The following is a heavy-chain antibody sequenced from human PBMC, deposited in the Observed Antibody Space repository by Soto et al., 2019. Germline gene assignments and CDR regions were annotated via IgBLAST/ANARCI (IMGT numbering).Heavy chain of an antibody. Sequence: GGSLRLSCAASGFTFSSYAMSWVRQAPGKGLEWVSAISGSGGSTYYADSVKGRFTISRDNSKNTLYLQMNSLRAEDTAEYYYAKGLGGCSSTSGYALDMWGQGAMVTVSS. CDR3: AKGLGGCSSTSGYALDM. J-gene: IGHJ3*02. V-gene: IGHV3-23*01. CDR2: ISGSGGST. D-gene: IGHD2-2*01. CDR1: GFTFSSYA.